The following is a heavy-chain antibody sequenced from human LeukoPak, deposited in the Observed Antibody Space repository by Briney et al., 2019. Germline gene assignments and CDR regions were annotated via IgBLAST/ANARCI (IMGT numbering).Heavy chain of an antibody. J-gene: IGHJ4*02. CDR2: IKQDGSEK. CDR3: ARDGRYCTNGVCYSGFDY. CDR1: GFTFSSYW. V-gene: IGHV3-7*03. D-gene: IGHD2-8*01. Sequence: GGSLRLSCAASGFTFSSYWMSWVRQAPGKGLEWVANIKQDGSEKYYVDSVKGRFTISRDNAKNSLYLQMNSLRAEDTALYYCARDGRYCTNGVCYSGFDYWGQGTLVTVSS.